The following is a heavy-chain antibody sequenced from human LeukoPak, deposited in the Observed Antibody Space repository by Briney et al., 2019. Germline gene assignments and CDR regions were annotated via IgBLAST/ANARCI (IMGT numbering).Heavy chain of an antibody. V-gene: IGHV4-34*01. CDR1: GGSFSGYY. J-gene: IGHJ5*02. CDR3: ARGYGSGKGWFDP. D-gene: IGHD3-10*01. CDR2: INHSGST. Sequence: PSETLSLTCAVYGGSFSGYYWSWIRQPPGKGLEWIGEINHSGSTNYNPSLKSRVTISVDTSKNQFSLKLSSVTAADTAVYYCARGYGSGKGWFDPWGQGTLVTVSS.